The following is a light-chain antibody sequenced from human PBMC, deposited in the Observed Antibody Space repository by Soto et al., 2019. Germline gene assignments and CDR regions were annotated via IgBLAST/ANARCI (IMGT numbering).Light chain of an antibody. CDR1: SSDVGGYDY. Sequence: QSALTQPASVSGSPGQSITISCTGTSSDVGGYDYVSWFQQYPGKAPSLMLYDVYRRPSGVSYRFSGSKSGNTASLTISGLQAEDEADYYCTSYTTTRTVVFGGGTKVSVL. J-gene: IGLJ2*01. CDR2: DVY. V-gene: IGLV2-14*01. CDR3: TSYTTTRTVV.